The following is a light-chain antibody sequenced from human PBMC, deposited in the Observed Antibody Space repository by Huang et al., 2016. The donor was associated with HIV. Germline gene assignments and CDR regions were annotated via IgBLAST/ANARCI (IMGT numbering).Light chain of an antibody. CDR3: QQYNTFT. V-gene: IGKV1-5*03. J-gene: IGKJ3*01. Sequence: DIQMTQSPSTLSAVIGDRVTITCRASQSVSTRLAWYQQKPGKAPRLLIQEASSLESGVPSRFSGSGSGTEFTLTISSLQPDDSATYSCQQYNTFTFGPGTKVDI. CDR1: QSVSTR. CDR2: EAS.